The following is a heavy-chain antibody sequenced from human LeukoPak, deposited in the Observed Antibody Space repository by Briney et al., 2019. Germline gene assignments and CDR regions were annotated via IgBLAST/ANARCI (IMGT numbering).Heavy chain of an antibody. Sequence: PGGSLRLSCAASGFTFSTYWRTWVRQAPGKGLEWVANMKGDESEIHYVDSVKGRFTISRDNAKNSLYLQMNSLRAEDTAVYYCARPAYTAAYDLWGQGTMVTVSS. CDR3: ARPAYTAAYDL. CDR2: MKGDESEI. J-gene: IGHJ3*01. D-gene: IGHD3-16*01. CDR1: GFTFSTYW. V-gene: IGHV3-7*01.